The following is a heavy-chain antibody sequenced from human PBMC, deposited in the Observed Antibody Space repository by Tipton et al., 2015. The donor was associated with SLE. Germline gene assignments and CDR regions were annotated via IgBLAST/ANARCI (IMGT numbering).Heavy chain of an antibody. J-gene: IGHJ3*02. CDR2: IYYSGTT. D-gene: IGHD7-27*01. Sequence: TLSLTCTVSGGSIRSSNYYSGWIRQPPGKGLEWIGIIYYSGTTYYNPSLKSRVTISGDTPKNQFSLKLTSVTAADTAVYYCASGPLGWPNRKGAFDIWGRGTMVTISS. CDR1: GGSIRSSNYY. CDR3: ASGPLGWPNRKGAFDI. V-gene: IGHV4-39*01.